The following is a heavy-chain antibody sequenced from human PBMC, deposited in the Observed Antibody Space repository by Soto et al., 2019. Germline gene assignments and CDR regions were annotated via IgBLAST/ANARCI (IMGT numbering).Heavy chain of an antibody. CDR3: AKFDTVSDYDFWSGHPYYMDV. J-gene: IGHJ6*03. Sequence: VGSLRLSCAASGFTFSSYAMSWVRQAPGKGLEWVSAISGSGGSTYYADSVKGRFTISRDNSKNTLYLQMNSLRAEDTAVYYCAKFDTVSDYDFWSGHPYYMDVWGKGTTVTVSS. CDR2: ISGSGGST. CDR1: GFTFSSYA. V-gene: IGHV3-23*01. D-gene: IGHD3-3*01.